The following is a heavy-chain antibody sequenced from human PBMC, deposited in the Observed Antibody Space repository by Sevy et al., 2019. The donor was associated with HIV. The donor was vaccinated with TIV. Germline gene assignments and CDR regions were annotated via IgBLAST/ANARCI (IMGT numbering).Heavy chain of an antibody. CDR2: INRDGSEK. Sequence: GESLKISCAASGFTSSDYYMTWVRQAPGKGLEWVASINRDGSEKFHVDSVKGGCTISREKMRKSLFLQMNSLRVEDTAVYYCLRGGGGYWGREILVTVSS. D-gene: IGHD2-15*01. J-gene: IGHJ4*02. V-gene: IGHV3-7*01. CDR3: LRGGGGY. CDR1: GFTSSDYY.